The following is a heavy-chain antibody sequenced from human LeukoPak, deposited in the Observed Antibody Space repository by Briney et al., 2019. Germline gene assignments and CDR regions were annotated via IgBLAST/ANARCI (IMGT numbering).Heavy chain of an antibody. D-gene: IGHD3-22*01. CDR2: ISSGTTYI. CDR1: GFTFNSYG. Sequence: GGSLRLSCAASGFTFNSYGLNWVRQAPGKGLEWVASISSGTTYIYYADSVKGRFTISGDNATNSLYLQMNSLRVEDTALYYCAKDHYSSGYGSSYYGMDVWGQGTTVTVSS. V-gene: IGHV3-21*06. J-gene: IGHJ6*02. CDR3: AKDHYSSGYGSSYYGMDV.